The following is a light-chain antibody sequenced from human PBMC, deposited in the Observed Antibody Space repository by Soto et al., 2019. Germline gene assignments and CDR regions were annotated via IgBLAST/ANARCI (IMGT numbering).Light chain of an antibody. CDR2: DVN. J-gene: IGLJ2*01. Sequence: QSVLTQPASVSGSPGQSITISCAGTSSDVGGYNYVSWYQQHPGKVPRLIISDVNKRPSGVSDRFSGSKSGNTASLTISGLQAEDEADYYCASFTRSVTVVFGGGIKVTVL. V-gene: IGLV2-14*03. CDR1: SSDVGGYNY. CDR3: ASFTRSVTVV.